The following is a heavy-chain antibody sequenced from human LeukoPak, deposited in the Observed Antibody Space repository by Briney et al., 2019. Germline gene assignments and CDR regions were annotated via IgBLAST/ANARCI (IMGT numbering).Heavy chain of an antibody. Sequence: PSETLSLTCTVSGGSISSYYWSWIRQPPGKGLEWIGYIYYSGSTYYNPSLKSRVTISVDTSKNQFSLKLSSVTAADTAVYYCARDHSGYEFWGQGTLVTVSS. D-gene: IGHD5-12*01. V-gene: IGHV4-30-4*08. CDR1: GGSISSYY. J-gene: IGHJ4*02. CDR3: ARDHSGYEF. CDR2: IYYSGST.